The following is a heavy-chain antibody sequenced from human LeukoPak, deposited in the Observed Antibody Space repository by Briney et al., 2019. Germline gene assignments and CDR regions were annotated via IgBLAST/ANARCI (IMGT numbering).Heavy chain of an antibody. D-gene: IGHD2-8*01. Sequence: SETLSLTCTVSGGSISGYSWNWIRQPPGKGLEWIGYIYYSGSTDYNPSLKSRVTTSVDTSKKQFSLKLTPVTAADTAVYYCARESRYCTNGVCSADAFDIWGQGTMVTVSS. V-gene: IGHV4-59*01. CDR2: IYYSGST. CDR3: ARESRYCTNGVCSADAFDI. CDR1: GGSISGYS. J-gene: IGHJ3*02.